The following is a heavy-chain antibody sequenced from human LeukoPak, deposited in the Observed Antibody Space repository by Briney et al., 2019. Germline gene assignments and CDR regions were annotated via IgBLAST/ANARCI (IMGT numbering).Heavy chain of an antibody. CDR3: ARHSRTYYDFDY. D-gene: IGHD1-26*01. V-gene: IGHV4-59*08. CDR1: GGSISSYY. Sequence: SETLSLTCTVSGGSISSYYWSWIRQSPGKGLEWIAYIHSSGSTKYNPSLQSRVSISVDTSKNHFSLRLISVTAADTAVYYCARHSRTYYDFDYWGQGTLVTVSS. J-gene: IGHJ4*02. CDR2: IHSSGST.